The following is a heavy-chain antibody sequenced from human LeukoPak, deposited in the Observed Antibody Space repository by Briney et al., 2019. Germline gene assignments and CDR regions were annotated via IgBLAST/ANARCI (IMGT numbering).Heavy chain of an antibody. V-gene: IGHV1-2*02. CDR3: ARALSPLDGVADP. CDR1: GYTFTGYY. CDR2: INPNSGGT. D-gene: IGHD3-3*01. J-gene: IGHJ5*02. Sequence: ASVKVSCKASGYTFTGYYMHWVRQAPGQGLEWMGWINPNSGGTNYARKFQGRVTMTRDTSISTAYMELSRLRSDDTAVYYCARALSPLDGVADPWGQGTLVTVSS.